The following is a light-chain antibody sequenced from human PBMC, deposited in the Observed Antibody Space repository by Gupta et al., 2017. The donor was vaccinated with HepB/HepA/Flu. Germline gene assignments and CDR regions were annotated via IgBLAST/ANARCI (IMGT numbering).Light chain of an antibody. CDR3: QKDNAKPFT. V-gene: IGKV3D-15*01. J-gene: IGKJ3*01. CDR1: QNINTN. CDR2: GSS. Sequence: EIVMTQSPVTLSVSPGERATLSCRASQNINTNVACYQHKAGQAPRLLIFGSSTTATGIPARFSGSGSATEFTLTISILHSEDFAVYYCQKDNAKPFTFGHGTKVEIK.